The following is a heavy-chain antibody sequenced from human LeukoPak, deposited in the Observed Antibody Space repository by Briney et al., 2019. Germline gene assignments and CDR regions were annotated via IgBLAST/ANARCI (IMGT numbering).Heavy chain of an antibody. CDR3: ARVRWIDTSFDY. J-gene: IGHJ4*02. Sequence: GGSLRLSCAASGFTVSSNYMSWVRQAPGKGLEWVSVIYSGGSTYYADSVKGRFTISRDNSKSTLYLQMNSLRAEDTAVYYCARVRWIDTSFDYWGQGTLVTVSS. V-gene: IGHV3-66*01. D-gene: IGHD1-1*01. CDR1: GFTVSSNY. CDR2: IYSGGST.